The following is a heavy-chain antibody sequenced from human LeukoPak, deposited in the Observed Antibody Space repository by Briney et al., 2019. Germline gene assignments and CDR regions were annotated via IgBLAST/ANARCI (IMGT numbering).Heavy chain of an antibody. CDR3: TLYDSGKIDY. V-gene: IGHV3-15*01. CDR1: GFTFSNAW. CDR2: ITSKTDDETA. J-gene: IGHJ4*02. D-gene: IGHD3-10*01. Sequence: GGSLRLSCVASGFTFSNAWMTWVRQAPGRGLEWVGRITSKTDDETALYAAPVKGRLTISRDDSQNTLYLQMNSLKIEDTAVYYCTLYDSGKIDYWGQGTLVTVSS.